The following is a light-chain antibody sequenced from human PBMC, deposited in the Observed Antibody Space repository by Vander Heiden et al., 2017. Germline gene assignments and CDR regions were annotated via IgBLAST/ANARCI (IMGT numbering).Light chain of an antibody. V-gene: IGKV1-33*01. CDR3: QQYENLPIT. Sequence: DIQMTQSPSSLSASVGDRVTITCQASQDISNYLNWYQQKPGKAPKLLIYDASNLETGVPSRFSGSGSGTDFTFTISSLQPEDIATYYCQQYENLPITFGPGTKVEIK. J-gene: IGKJ3*01. CDR1: QDISNY. CDR2: DAS.